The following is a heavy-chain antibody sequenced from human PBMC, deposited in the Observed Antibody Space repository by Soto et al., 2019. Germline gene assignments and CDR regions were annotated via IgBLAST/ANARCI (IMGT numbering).Heavy chain of an antibody. CDR2: IYYSGST. J-gene: IGHJ4*02. V-gene: IGHV4-59*08. D-gene: IGHD5-18*01. CDR1: GGSISSYY. CDR3: ARHPGYGLYYFDY. Sequence: SETLSLTCTVSGGSISSYYCSWIRQPPGKGLEWIGCIYYSGSTNYNPSLKSRVTISVDTSKSQFSLKLSSVTAADTAVYYCARHPGYGLYYFDYWGQGTLVTVSS.